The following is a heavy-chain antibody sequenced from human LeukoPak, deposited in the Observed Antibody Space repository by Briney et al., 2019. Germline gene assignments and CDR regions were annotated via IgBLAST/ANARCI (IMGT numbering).Heavy chain of an antibody. J-gene: IGHJ4*02. V-gene: IGHV3-30*02. CDR1: GFTFSSYG. CDR3: AKDLYDFWSWGFDY. CDR2: IRCDGSNK. Sequence: PGGSLRLSCAASGFTFSSYGMHWVRQAPGKGLEWVAFIRCDGSNKYYADSVKGRFTISRDNSKNTLHLQMNSLRAEDTAVYYCAKDLYDFWSWGFDYWGQGTLVTVSS. D-gene: IGHD3-3*01.